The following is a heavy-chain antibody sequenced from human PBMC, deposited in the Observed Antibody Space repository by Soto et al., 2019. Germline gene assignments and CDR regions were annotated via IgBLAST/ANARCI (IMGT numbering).Heavy chain of an antibody. CDR2: IYYSGST. V-gene: IGHV4-61*01. D-gene: IGHD3-10*01. CDR3: ARVPMVRGVPFDP. Sequence: SETLSLTCTVSGGSVSSGSYYWSWIRQAPGKGLEWIGYIYYSGSTNYNPPLKSRVTISVDTSKNQFSLKLSSVSAADTAVYYCARVPMVRGVPFDPWGQGTLVTVSS. J-gene: IGHJ5*02. CDR1: GGSVSSGSYY.